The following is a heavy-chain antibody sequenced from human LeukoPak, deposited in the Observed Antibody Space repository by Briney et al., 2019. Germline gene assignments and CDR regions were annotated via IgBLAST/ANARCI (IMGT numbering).Heavy chain of an antibody. Sequence: ASVKVSCKASGYTFTSYGISWVRQAPGQGLEWMGWISAYNGNTNYAQNLQGRVTMTTDTSTSTAYMELRSLRSDDTAVYYCARVKHDYSNWGDYYYYYMDVWGKGTTVTVSS. V-gene: IGHV1-18*01. J-gene: IGHJ6*03. CDR1: GYTFTSYG. CDR3: ARVKHDYSNWGDYYYYYMDV. D-gene: IGHD4-11*01. CDR2: ISAYNGNT.